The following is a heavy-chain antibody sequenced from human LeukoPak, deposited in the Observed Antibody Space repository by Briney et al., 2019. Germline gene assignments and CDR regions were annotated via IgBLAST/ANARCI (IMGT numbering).Heavy chain of an antibody. CDR1: EFPFSHAW. J-gene: IGHJ1*01. D-gene: IGHD1-26*01. Sequence: MTGGSLRLSCAASEFPFSHAWMSWVRQAPGKGLEWVGRIKSKTDGGTTDYPAPVKGGFTISRDDSKNTLYLQMNSLKTEDTAVYYCTRVELLRYFEHWGQGTLVTVSS. V-gene: IGHV3-15*01. CDR3: TRVELLRYFEH. CDR2: IKSKTDGGTT.